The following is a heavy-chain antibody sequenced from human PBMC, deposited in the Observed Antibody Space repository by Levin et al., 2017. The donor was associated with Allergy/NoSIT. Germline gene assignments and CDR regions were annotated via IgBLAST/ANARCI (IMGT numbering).Heavy chain of an antibody. CDR1: FSLFPPYF. CDR2: FYPGDSNT. V-gene: IGHV5-51*01. CDR3: ARAGSSSSWPVDY. D-gene: IGHD6-13*01. Sequence: SFPFSFSLFPPYFICWVRQMPGKGLEWMGIFYPGDSNTRYSPSFQGQVTISSDKSITTAYLQWSSLKASDTAMYYCARAGSSSSWPVDYWGQGTLVTVSS. J-gene: IGHJ4*02.